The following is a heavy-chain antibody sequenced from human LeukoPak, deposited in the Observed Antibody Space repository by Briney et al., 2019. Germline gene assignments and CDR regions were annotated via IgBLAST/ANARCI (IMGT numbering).Heavy chain of an antibody. Sequence: SETLSLTCTVSGGFISSSSYYWVWFRQPPGKGLEWIGSINYSGRTSYNPPLKTRVTISVDTSKNQFSLMLNSVTAADTAVYYCARRRIYDNSGYCLDYWGQGTLVTVSS. CDR1: GGFISSSSYY. CDR2: INYSGRT. J-gene: IGHJ4*02. CDR3: ARRRIYDNSGYCLDY. D-gene: IGHD3-22*01. V-gene: IGHV4-39*01.